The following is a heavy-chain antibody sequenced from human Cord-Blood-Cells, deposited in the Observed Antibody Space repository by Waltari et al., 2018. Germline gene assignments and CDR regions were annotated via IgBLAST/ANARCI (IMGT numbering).Heavy chain of an antibody. CDR3: ARGGIVVVPAAIYTFDY. J-gene: IGHJ4*02. D-gene: IGHD2-2*01. Sequence: QAQLQQWGAGLLKPSETLSLTCAVYGGSFSGYYWSWIRQPPGKGLEWIGEINHSGSTNCNPHLRCRGTVAVETAKNQFSLKVSSVTAADTAVYYCARGGIVVVPAAIYTFDYWGQGTLVTVSS. CDR2: INHSGST. CDR1: GGSFSGYY. V-gene: IGHV4-34*01.